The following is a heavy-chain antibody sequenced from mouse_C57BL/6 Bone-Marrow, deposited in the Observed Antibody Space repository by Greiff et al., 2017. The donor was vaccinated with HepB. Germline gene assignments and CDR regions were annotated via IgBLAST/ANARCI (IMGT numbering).Heavy chain of an antibody. J-gene: IGHJ4*01. CDR3: TRVGGYYVYYYAMDY. V-gene: IGHV5-9-1*02. D-gene: IGHD2-3*01. CDR2: ISSGGDYI. CDR1: GFTFSSYA. Sequence: EVQRVESGEGLVKPGGSLKLSCAASGFTFSSYAMSWVRQTPEKRLEWVAYISSGGDYIYYADTVKGRFTISRDNARNTLYLQMSSLKSEDTAMYYCTRVGGYYVYYYAMDYWGQGTSVTVSS.